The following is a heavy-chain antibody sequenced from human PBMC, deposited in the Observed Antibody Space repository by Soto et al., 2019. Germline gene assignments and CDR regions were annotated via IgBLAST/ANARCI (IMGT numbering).Heavy chain of an antibody. D-gene: IGHD4-17*01. Sequence: GASVKVSCKTSGYTFIRYSISWVRQAPGQGLEWMGWISAYNGNTSYAQKLQGRVTMTTDTSTSTAYMELRSLRSDDTAAYYCARRGTTVVTRDGFDIWGQGTMVTVSS. V-gene: IGHV1-18*01. CDR2: ISAYNGNT. CDR1: GYTFIRYS. J-gene: IGHJ3*02. CDR3: ARRGTTVVTRDGFDI.